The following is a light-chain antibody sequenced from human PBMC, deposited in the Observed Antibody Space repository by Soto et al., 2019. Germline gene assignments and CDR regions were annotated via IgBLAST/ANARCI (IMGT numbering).Light chain of an antibody. Sequence: DIEMTQPPSSLSASVGDRVTITCRASQSISSYLDWYQQKPGKAPKLLIYGASSLHTGVPSRFSGSGSGTDFTLTISSLQPEDFATYYCQQSYSTPLTFGGGTKVEIK. CDR2: GAS. CDR1: QSISSY. V-gene: IGKV1-39*01. CDR3: QQSYSTPLT. J-gene: IGKJ4*01.